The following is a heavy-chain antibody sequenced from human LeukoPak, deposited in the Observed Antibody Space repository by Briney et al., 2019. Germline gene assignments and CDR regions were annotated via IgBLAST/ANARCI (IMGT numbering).Heavy chain of an antibody. Sequence: GGSLRLSCAASGFTFSSYGMHWVRQAPGKGQEWVAVISYDGSNKYYADSVKGRFTISRDNSKNTLYLQMNSLRAEDTAVYYCAKRGCSSTSCQYYFDYWGQGTLVTVSS. D-gene: IGHD2-2*01. J-gene: IGHJ4*02. CDR1: GFTFSSYG. CDR2: ISYDGSNK. V-gene: IGHV3-30*18. CDR3: AKRGCSSTSCQYYFDY.